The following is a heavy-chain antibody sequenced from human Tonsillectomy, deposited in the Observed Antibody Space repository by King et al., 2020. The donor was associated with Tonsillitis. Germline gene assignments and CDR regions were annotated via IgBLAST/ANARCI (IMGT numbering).Heavy chain of an antibody. CDR2: INHSGST. D-gene: IGHD4-17*01. Sequence: VQLQQWGAGLLKPSETLSLTCAVCGGSFSGYYWSWIRQPPGKGLEWIAEINHSGSTNYNPALKSRVTISLDTTKNQFSLKVSSVTAADTAVYYCATLHGERGCWGQGTLVTVSS. V-gene: IGHV4-34*01. CDR3: ATLHGERGC. J-gene: IGHJ4*02. CDR1: GGSFSGYY.